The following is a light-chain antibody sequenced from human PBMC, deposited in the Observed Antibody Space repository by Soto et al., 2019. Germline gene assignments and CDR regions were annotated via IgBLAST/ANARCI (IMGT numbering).Light chain of an antibody. CDR3: SSCTSSSTPYV. CDR1: SSDVGGYNY. CDR2: EVS. Sequence: QSVLTQPASVSGSPGQSITISCTGTSSDVGGYNYVSWYQQHPGKAPKLMIYEVSNRPLGVSNRFSGSKSGNTASLTISGLQAEDEADYYCSSCTSSSTPYVFGTGTKLTVL. J-gene: IGLJ1*01. V-gene: IGLV2-14*01.